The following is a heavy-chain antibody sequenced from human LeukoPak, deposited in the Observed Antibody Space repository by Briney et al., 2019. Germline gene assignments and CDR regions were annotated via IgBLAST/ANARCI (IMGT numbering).Heavy chain of an antibody. V-gene: IGHV4-31*11. CDR2: INYSGST. Sequence: PSETLSLTCAVSGGSISSGGYRWTWIRQYPGKGLEWIGYINYSGSTYYNPSLKSRVIISVDTSKNQFSLNLNSVTAADTAVYYCAREMDAHPRVVVWGQGTLVTVSS. D-gene: IGHD2-21*01. CDR3: AREMDAHPRVVV. J-gene: IGHJ1*01. CDR1: GGSISSGGYR.